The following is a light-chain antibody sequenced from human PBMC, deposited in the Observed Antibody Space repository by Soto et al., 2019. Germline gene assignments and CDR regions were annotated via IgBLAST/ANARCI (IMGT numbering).Light chain of an antibody. J-gene: IGLJ1*01. CDR2: EVS. CDR1: SSDVGGYNY. Sequence: QSALTQPASVSGSPGQSITISCTGTSSDVGGYNYVSWYQQHPGKAPKLMIYEVSNRPSGVSNRFSGSKSGNTASLTISGLQAEDEADYYCSSYTGSSTLVVFGTGTKVTVL. CDR3: SSYTGSSTLVV. V-gene: IGLV2-14*01.